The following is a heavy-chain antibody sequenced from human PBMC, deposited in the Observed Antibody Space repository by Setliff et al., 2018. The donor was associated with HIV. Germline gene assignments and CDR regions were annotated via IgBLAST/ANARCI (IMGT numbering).Heavy chain of an antibody. CDR2: FDPEDAET. Sequence: ASVKVSRKVSGYTLTELSTLWVRQAPGKGLEWMGGFDPEDAETIYAQRFQGRVTMTEDTSTDTAYMELSSLSSEDTAVYYCATEMMYAQGSFDYWGQGTLVTVSS. V-gene: IGHV1-24*01. J-gene: IGHJ4*02. D-gene: IGHD2-8*01. CDR3: ATEMMYAQGSFDY. CDR1: GYTLTELS.